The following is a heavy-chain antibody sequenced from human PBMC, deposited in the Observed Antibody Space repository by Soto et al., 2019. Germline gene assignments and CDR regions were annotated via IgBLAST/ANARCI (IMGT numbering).Heavy chain of an antibody. J-gene: IGHJ6*02. CDR1: GFNFRSYG. CDR2: VTASGINT. CDR3: AKGLFNAKDV. D-gene: IGHD2-8*01. V-gene: IGHV3-23*01. Sequence: EVQLLESGGGLVQPGGSLRLSCSASGFNFRSYGMSWVRQAPGKGLEWVSGVTASGINTYYTDSVKGRFTISRDNSKNTLYLQLSGLRAEDTAVFHCAKGLFNAKDVWGQGTTVTVSS.